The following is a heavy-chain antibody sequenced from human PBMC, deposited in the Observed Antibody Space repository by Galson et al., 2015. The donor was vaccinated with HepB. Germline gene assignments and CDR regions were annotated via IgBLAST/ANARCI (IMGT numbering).Heavy chain of an antibody. CDR1: GFTFSSYR. D-gene: IGHD3-10*01. Sequence: SLRLSCAASGFTFSSYRMNWVRQAPGKGLEWVSYISRSSSTIYYADSVEGRFTMSRDNAKKSLYLQINSLRAEDTAVYFCARGAFYGSELFDFWGQGTLVTVSS. V-gene: IGHV3-48*04. CDR3: ARGAFYGSELFDF. J-gene: IGHJ4*02. CDR2: ISRSSSTI.